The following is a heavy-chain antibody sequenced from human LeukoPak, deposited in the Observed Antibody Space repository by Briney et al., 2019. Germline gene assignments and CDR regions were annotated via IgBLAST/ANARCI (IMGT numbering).Heavy chain of an antibody. CDR1: GGSLSSGSYY. CDR2: IYTSGST. J-gene: IGHJ2*01. V-gene: IGHV4-61*02. D-gene: IGHD3-9*01. CDR3: ARVDRYDILTGYYNGWYFDL. Sequence: PSQTLSLTCTVSGGSLSSGSYYWSWIRHPAGKGLEWIGRIYTSGSTNYNPSRMSPATLSVDTSKNQFSLKLSSVTAADTAVYYCARVDRYDILTGYYNGWYFDLWGRGTLVTVSS.